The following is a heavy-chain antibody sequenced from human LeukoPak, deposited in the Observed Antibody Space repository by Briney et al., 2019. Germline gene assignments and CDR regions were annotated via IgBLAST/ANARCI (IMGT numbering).Heavy chain of an antibody. CDR2: INPNSGGT. Sequence: ASVKVSFKASGYTFTGYYMHWVRQAPGQGLEWMGRINPNSGGTNYAQKFRGRVTMTRDTSISTAYMELSRLRSDDTAVYYCARVDSSNSIDYWGQGTLVTVSS. J-gene: IGHJ4*02. CDR3: ARVDSSNSIDY. CDR1: GYTFTGYY. D-gene: IGHD2-2*01. V-gene: IGHV1-2*06.